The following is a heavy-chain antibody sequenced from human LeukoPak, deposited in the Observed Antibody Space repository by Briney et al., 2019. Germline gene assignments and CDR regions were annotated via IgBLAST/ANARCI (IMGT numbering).Heavy chain of an antibody. CDR1: GFTFSRYA. Sequence: GGSLRLSCAASGFTFSRYAMHWVRQAPGMGLAWVAVISYDGSNKYYADSVKGRFTISRDNSKNTLYLQMNSLRAEDTAVYYCARRWSFDYWGQGTLVTVSS. D-gene: IGHD4-23*01. CDR3: ARRWSFDY. J-gene: IGHJ4*02. V-gene: IGHV3-30*04. CDR2: ISYDGSNK.